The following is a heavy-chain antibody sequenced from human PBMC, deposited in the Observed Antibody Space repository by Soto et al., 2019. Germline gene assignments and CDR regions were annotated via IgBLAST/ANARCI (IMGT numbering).Heavy chain of an antibody. Sequence: EVQLVESGGGLVQPEGSLRLSCAASGFTFSSYGMHWVRQAPGKGLVWVSRIKSDGSSTSYADSVKGRLTISRVNAQITLYLHMNSLRAEDTAVYYCARAPYDSCGLWGQGTLVTVSS. D-gene: IGHD3-22*01. J-gene: IGHJ4*02. CDR3: ARAPYDSCGL. CDR2: IKSDGSST. CDR1: GFTFSSYG. V-gene: IGHV3-74*01.